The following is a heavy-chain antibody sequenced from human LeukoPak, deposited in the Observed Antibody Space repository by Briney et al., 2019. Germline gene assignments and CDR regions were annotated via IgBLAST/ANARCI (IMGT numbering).Heavy chain of an antibody. CDR2: INPSGGST. CDR3: ARVGGLYSYGTFDY. J-gene: IGHJ4*02. Sequence: ASVKVSCKASGYTFTGYYMHWVRQAPGQGLERMGMINPSGGSTSYGQNFQGRVTMTRDTSTSTVHMELSSLRSEDTAVYFCARVGGLYSYGTFDYWGQGTLVTVSS. V-gene: IGHV1-46*01. CDR1: GYTFTGYY. D-gene: IGHD5-18*01.